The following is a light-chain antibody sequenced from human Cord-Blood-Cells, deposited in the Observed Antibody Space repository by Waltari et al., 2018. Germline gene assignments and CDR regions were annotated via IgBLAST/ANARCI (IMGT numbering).Light chain of an antibody. J-gene: IGKJ1*01. V-gene: IGKV4-1*01. CDR1: QSVLYSSNNKNY. Sequence: DIVMTQSPDSLAVSLGERATIHCKSCQSVLYSSNNKNYLAWYQQKPGQPPKLLIYWASTRESGVPDRFSGSGSGTDFTLTISSLQAEDVAVYYCQQYYSTPRTFGQGTKVEIK. CDR2: WAS. CDR3: QQYYSTPRT.